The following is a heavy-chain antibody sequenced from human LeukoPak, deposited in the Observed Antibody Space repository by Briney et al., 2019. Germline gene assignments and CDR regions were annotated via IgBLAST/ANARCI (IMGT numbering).Heavy chain of an antibody. V-gene: IGHV4-38-2*02. J-gene: IGHJ6*03. CDR2: IYHSGST. D-gene: IGHD5-12*01. CDR1: GYSISSGYY. Sequence: SETLSLTCTVSGYSISSGYYWGWIRQPPGKGLEWIGSIYHSGSTYYNPSLKSRVTISVDTSKNQFSLKLSSVTAADTAVYHCARHDPGVATKRYYYYYMDVWGKGTTVTISS. CDR3: ARHDPGVATKRYYYYYMDV.